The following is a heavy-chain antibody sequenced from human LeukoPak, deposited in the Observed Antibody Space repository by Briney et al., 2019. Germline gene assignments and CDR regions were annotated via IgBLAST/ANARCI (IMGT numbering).Heavy chain of an antibody. Sequence: PGGSLRLSCAASGFSFNNFDIHWIRQAPGQGLAWVAHIRYDGSNKYYADSVKGRFTISRDNSKSTVYLQMNSLRPEDTAVYYCAKLLFAAAGLAFFDLWGQGTLVAVSS. CDR2: IRYDGSNK. CDR1: GFSFNNFD. J-gene: IGHJ4*02. CDR3: AKLLFAAAGLAFFDL. V-gene: IGHV3-30*02. D-gene: IGHD6-13*01.